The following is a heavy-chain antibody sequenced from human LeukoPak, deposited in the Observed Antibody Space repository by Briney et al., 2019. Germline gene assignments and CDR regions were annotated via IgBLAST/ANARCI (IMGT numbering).Heavy chain of an antibody. CDR3: VFGYCSSGICYRSCYFDF. CDR2: ISSSGSTI. V-gene: IGHV3-48*03. CDR1: GFTFSRYE. J-gene: IGHJ4*02. Sequence: GGSLRLSCAASGFTFSRYEMNWVRQAPGKGREWVSYISSSGSTIYYAESVKGRFTISRDNSKNTLYLQMNSLRAEDRAFYYCVFGYCSSGICYRSCYFDFWGQGTLVTVSS. D-gene: IGHD2-15*01.